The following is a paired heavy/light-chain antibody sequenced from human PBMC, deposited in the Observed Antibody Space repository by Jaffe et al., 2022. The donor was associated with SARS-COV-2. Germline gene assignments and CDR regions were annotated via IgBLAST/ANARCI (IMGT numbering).Heavy chain of an antibody. J-gene: IGHJ6*03. Sequence: QITLKESGPTLVKPTQTLTLTCTVSGFSISTSGVGVGWIRQPPGKALEWLTLIYWDDDKRYSPSLKSRLTITRDTSKNQVVLTMTNMDPVDTATYYCAHRAIKYDILTRAWDYMDVWGKGTTVIVSS. CDR1: GFSISTSGVG. V-gene: IGHV2-5*02. CDR3: AHRAIKYDILTRAWDYMDV. D-gene: IGHD3-9*01. CDR2: IYWDDDK.
Light chain of an antibody. CDR3: QQYYNTPWT. V-gene: IGKV4-1*01. J-gene: IGKJ1*01. CDR2: WAS. CDR1: QSILYSSNNRNY. Sequence: DIVMTQSPDSLAVSLGERATINCKSSQSILYSSNNRNYLTWYQQRPGQPPKVLLYWASTRESGVPDRFSGSGSGTDFTLTISGLQAEDVAVYYCQQYYNTPWTFGQGTKVEIK.